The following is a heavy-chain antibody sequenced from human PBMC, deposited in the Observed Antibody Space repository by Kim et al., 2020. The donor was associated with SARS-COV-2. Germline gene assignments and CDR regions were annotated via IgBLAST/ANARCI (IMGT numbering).Heavy chain of an antibody. V-gene: IGHV1-2*02. CDR2: GT. Sequence: GTNYAQKFQGRVTLASDTSITTAYMEMSSLKSDDTAVYYCARSEAGTIDYWGQGTLVTVSS. J-gene: IGHJ4*02. CDR3: ARSEAGTIDY. D-gene: IGHD6-19*01.